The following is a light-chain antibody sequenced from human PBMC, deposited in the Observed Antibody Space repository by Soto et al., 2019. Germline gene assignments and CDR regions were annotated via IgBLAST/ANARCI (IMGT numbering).Light chain of an antibody. CDR2: DVF. Sequence: EIVLTQSPATLSLSPGERATLSCRASQNVNNYLAWYQQKPGQAPRLLIYDVFNRATGIPARFSGSGSGTDFTLTISSREPADFAVYYCQQRSNWPWLTFGGGTRVEIK. CDR3: QQRSNWPWLT. V-gene: IGKV3-11*01. CDR1: QNVNNY. J-gene: IGKJ4*01.